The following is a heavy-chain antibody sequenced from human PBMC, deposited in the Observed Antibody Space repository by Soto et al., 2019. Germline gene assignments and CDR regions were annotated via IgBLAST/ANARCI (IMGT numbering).Heavy chain of an antibody. Sequence: GPPVKVSCKASGATYSTSAISWVRQAPGQGLEWMGGINPILGTPDYAHKFQGRVTITADESTSTVYMELGSLRSEDTALYFCARGGVDVVATSAFDYWGQGTLVTVS. D-gene: IGHD5-12*01. J-gene: IGHJ4*02. V-gene: IGHV1-69*13. CDR1: GATYSTSA. CDR3: ARGGVDVVATSAFDY. CDR2: INPILGTP.